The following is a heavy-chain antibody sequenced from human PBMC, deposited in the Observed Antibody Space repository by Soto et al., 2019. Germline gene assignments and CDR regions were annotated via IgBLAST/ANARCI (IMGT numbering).Heavy chain of an antibody. CDR3: ARKNSSGWYPDY. D-gene: IGHD6-19*01. CDR2: IYYSGST. Sequence: QLQLQESGPGLVKPSETLSLTCTVSGGSISSSSYYWGWIRQPPGKGLEWIGSIYYSGSTYYNPSLKSRVTISVDTSKNQFSLKLSSVTAADTAVYYCARKNSSGWYPDYWGQGTLVTVSS. CDR1: GGSISSSSYY. J-gene: IGHJ4*02. V-gene: IGHV4-39*01.